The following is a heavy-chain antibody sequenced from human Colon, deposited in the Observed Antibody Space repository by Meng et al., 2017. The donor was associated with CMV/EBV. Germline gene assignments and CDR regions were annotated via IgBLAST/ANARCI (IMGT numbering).Heavy chain of an antibody. D-gene: IGHD6-13*01. V-gene: IGHV3-9*01. CDR1: GFNFDDCG. CDR3: VKDFGASGTYWYFDF. Sequence: SGFNFDDCGMHWVRQRTGKGLEGVAGINWHSGAIDYTDSVQGRFTISRDNAASSLYLQMNSLRGDDTALYYCVKDFGASGTYWYFDFRGRGTLVTVSS. J-gene: IGHJ2*01. CDR2: INWHSGAI.